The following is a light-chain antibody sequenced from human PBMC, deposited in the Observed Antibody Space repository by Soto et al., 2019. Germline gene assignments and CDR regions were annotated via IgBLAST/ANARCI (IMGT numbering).Light chain of an antibody. V-gene: IGKV1-39*01. CDR2: SAS. Sequence: IQLTQSPSSLSASVGDRVTIVCRASESISDYLNWYQLKSGEAPKVLIYSASTLRGGVPSRFSGTGSGTEFPLTISRLQPEDVSTYYCQQTFSHLLSFGGGTTVEI. CDR3: QQTFSHLLS. J-gene: IGKJ4*01. CDR1: ESISDY.